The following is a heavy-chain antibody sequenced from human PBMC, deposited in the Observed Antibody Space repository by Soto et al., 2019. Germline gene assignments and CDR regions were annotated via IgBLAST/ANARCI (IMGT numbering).Heavy chain of an antibody. D-gene: IGHD3-16*01. V-gene: IGHV3-21*01. CDR3: SRSPEVGVRGAY. Sequence: PGGSLRLSCTGSGSPFSAYNINWVRQAPGKGLEWVSSITVGSSHIYQPNSMKGRFTISRDDAKNSVYLQIDSLRDEDTALYYCSRSPEVGVRGAYWGQGTLVTVSS. CDR2: ITVGSSHI. CDR1: GSPFSAYN. J-gene: IGHJ4*02.